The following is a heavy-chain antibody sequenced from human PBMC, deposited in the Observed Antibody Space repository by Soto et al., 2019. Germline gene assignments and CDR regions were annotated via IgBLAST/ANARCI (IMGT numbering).Heavy chain of an antibody. CDR1: GFTFSSYA. J-gene: IGHJ6*02. V-gene: IGHV3-23*01. Sequence: DVQLLESGGGLVQPGGSLRLSCAASGFTFSSYAMSWVRQAPGKGLEWVSAISGSGGSTYYADSVKGRFTISRDNSKNTLYLQMNSLRAEDTAVYYCAKAPYSSRWYSYGMDVWGQGTTVTVSS. CDR3: AKAPYSSRWYSYGMDV. D-gene: IGHD6-13*01. CDR2: ISGSGGST.